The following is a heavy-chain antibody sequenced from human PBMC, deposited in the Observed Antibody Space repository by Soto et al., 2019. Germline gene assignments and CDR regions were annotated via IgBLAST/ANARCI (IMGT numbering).Heavy chain of an antibody. CDR2: INESGST. J-gene: IGHJ6*03. Sequence: QVQLQQWGAGLLKPSETLSLTCAVYGGSFSGYYWNWIRQPPGKGLEWSGEINESGSTKYNPSLKSRFTRSVDTTKNQFSLKWSSVTAADRAVYYCARGLILWVGELSRRGDHYYYMDVWGNGTTVTVSS. CDR1: GGSFSGYY. V-gene: IGHV4-34*01. CDR3: ARGLILWVGELSRRGDHYYYMDV. D-gene: IGHD3-10*01.